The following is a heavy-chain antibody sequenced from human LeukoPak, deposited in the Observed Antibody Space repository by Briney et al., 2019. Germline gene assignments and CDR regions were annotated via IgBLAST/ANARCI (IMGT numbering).Heavy chain of an antibody. CDR2: IWYDGSNK. Sequence: GGSLRLSCAASGFTFSSYGMHWVRQAPGKGLEWVAVIWYDGSNKYYADSVKGRFTISRDNSKNTLYLQMNSLRAEDTAVYYCAKGQGFLLRYFDYWGQGTLVTVSS. CDR3: AKGQGFLLRYFDY. J-gene: IGHJ4*02. CDR1: GFTFSSYG. D-gene: IGHD3-16*01. V-gene: IGHV3-33*06.